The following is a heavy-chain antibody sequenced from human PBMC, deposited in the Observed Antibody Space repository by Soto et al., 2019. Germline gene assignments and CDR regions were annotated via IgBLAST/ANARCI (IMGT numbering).Heavy chain of an antibody. V-gene: IGHV1-3*01. CDR3: ASAWGDGYNWGGVDY. Sequence: QVQLVQSGAEVKKPGASVKVSCKASGYTFTSYAMHWVRQAPGQRLEWMGWINAGNGNTKYSQKFQGRVTITRDTAASTAYMELSSLRSEDTAVYYCASAWGDGYNWGGVDYWGQGTLVTVSS. D-gene: IGHD1-1*01. CDR1: GYTFTSYA. CDR2: INAGNGNT. J-gene: IGHJ4*02.